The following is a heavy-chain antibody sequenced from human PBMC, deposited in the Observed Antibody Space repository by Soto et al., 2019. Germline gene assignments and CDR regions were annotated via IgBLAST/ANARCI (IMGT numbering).Heavy chain of an antibody. CDR1: GYRFTSYW. V-gene: IGHV5-51*01. Sequence: GESLKISCKGSGYRFTSYWIGWVRQMPGKGLEWMGIIYPDDSDTRYSPSFQGQVTISADKSINTAYLQWSSLKASDTAIYYCVRRLGTVTVFDFWGQGALVTVSS. CDR3: VRRLGTVTVFDF. D-gene: IGHD4-17*01. CDR2: IYPDDSDT. J-gene: IGHJ4*02.